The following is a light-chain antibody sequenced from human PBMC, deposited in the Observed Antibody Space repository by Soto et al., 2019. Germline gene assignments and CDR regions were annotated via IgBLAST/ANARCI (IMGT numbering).Light chain of an antibody. CDR3: AAWDDSLSGWV. V-gene: IGLV1-47*01. J-gene: IGLJ3*02. CDR2: RSD. CDR1: TSNIGSNY. Sequence: QSVLTQPPSASGTPGQRVSISCPGSTSNIGSNYVYWYQQGPGTAPKLLIYRSDQRPSGVPDRFSGSKSGTSASLAISGLRSEDEADYYCAAWDDSLSGWVFGGGTKVTVL.